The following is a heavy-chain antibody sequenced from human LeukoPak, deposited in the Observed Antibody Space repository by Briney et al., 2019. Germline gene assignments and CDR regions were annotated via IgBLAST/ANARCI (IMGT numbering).Heavy chain of an antibody. CDR2: INHSGST. J-gene: IGHJ5*02. D-gene: IGHD2-15*01. CDR1: GGSFSGYY. V-gene: IGHV4-34*01. Sequence: SSETLSLTCAVYGGSFSGYYWSWIRQPPGKGLEWIGEINHSGSTNYNPSLKSRVTISVDTSKNQFSLKLSSVTAADTAVYYCARVTDIVVVVAASLLGRWFDPWGQGTLVTVSS. CDR3: ARVTDIVVVVAASLLGRWFDP.